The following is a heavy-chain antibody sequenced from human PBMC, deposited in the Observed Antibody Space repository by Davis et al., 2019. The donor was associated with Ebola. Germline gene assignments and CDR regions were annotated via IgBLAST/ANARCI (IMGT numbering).Heavy chain of an antibody. Sequence: GGSLRLSCAASGFTFDDYAMHWVRQAPGKGLEWVSGISWNSGSIGYADSVKGRFTISRDNAKNSLYLQMNSLRAEDTALYYCAKGSVTIFGVAPDYYGMDVWGKGTTVTVSS. CDR1: GFTFDDYA. J-gene: IGHJ6*04. V-gene: IGHV3-9*01. CDR3: AKGSVTIFGVAPDYYGMDV. D-gene: IGHD3-3*01. CDR2: ISWNSGSI.